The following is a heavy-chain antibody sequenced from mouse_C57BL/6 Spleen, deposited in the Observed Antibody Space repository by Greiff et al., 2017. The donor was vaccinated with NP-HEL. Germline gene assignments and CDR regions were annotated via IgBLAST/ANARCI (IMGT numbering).Heavy chain of an antibody. Sequence: DVKLVESGGGLVKPGGSLKLSCAASGFTFSSYTMSWVRQTPEKRLEWVATISGGGGNTYYPDSVKGRFTISRDNAKNTLYLQMSSLRSEDTALYYCARHRITTAFDYWGQGTTLTVSS. V-gene: IGHV5-9*01. CDR3: ARHRITTAFDY. D-gene: IGHD1-2*01. CDR1: GFTFSSYT. CDR2: ISGGGGNT. J-gene: IGHJ2*01.